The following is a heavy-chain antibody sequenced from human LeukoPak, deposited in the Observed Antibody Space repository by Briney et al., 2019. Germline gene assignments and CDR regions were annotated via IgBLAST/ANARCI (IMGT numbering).Heavy chain of an antibody. CDR2: IYYSGST. CDR3: ARVTGYMIEDYFDY. CDR1: GGSINNNHYY. D-gene: IGHD3-22*01. V-gene: IGHV4-61*05. J-gene: IGHJ4*02. Sequence: SETLSLTCAVSGGSINNNHYYWGWIRQPPGKGLEWIGYIYYSGSTNYNPSLKSRVTISVDTSKNQFSLRLSSVTAADTAVYYCARVTGYMIEDYFDYWGQGTLVTVSS.